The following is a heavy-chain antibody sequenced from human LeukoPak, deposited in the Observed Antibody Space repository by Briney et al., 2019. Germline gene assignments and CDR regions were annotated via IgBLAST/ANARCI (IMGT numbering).Heavy chain of an antibody. CDR3: ARLRLDLPPDIVVVPAAMDDY. D-gene: IGHD2-2*01. Sequence: GASVKVSCKASGYTFIDYCIHWVRQAPGQGLEWMGGIIPIFGTANYAQKFQGRVTITADESTSTAYMELSSLRSEDTAVYCCARLRLDLPPDIVVVPAAMDDYWGQGTLVTVSS. CDR2: IIPIFGTA. CDR1: GYTFIDYC. V-gene: IGHV1-69*13. J-gene: IGHJ4*02.